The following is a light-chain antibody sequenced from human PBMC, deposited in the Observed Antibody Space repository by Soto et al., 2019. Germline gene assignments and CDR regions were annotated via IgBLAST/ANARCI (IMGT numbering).Light chain of an antibody. V-gene: IGKV3-11*01. Sequence: EIVSTHSPATLSVSPGERAALSCRASQSVSTNLAWYQQKPGQAPRLLIYDASNRATGIPARFSGSGSGTDFTLTISSLEPEDFAVYYCQQRSNVTPITFGQGTLLEIK. CDR3: QQRSNVTPIT. CDR1: QSVSTN. J-gene: IGKJ5*01. CDR2: DAS.